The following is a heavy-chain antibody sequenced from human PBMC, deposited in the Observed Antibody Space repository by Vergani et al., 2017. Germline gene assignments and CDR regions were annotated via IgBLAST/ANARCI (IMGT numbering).Heavy chain of an antibody. Sequence: EVQLLESGGGLVQPGGSLRLSCAASGFTFSDHYMDWVRQAPGKGLEWVGRTRNQANSYTTEYAASVKGRFTISRDDSKNSLYLQMNSLKTEDTAMYFCARVMSGAGFDYWGQGTLVTVSS. CDR3: ARVMSGAGFDY. J-gene: IGHJ4*02. D-gene: IGHD3-10*01. V-gene: IGHV3-72*01. CDR2: TRNQANSYTT. CDR1: GFTFSDHY.